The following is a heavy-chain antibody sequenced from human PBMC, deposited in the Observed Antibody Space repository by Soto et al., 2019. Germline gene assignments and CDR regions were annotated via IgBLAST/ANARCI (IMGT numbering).Heavy chain of an antibody. Sequence: QVQLVESGGGVVQPGRSLRLSCAASGFTFSSYGMHWVRQAPGKGLEWVAVISYDGSNKYYEDAVKGRFTISRDNSKNPMYLQMNSLRAEDTAVYSCAKPFPEGLWGGTTLNWFDPWGQGTLVTVSS. CDR3: AKPFPEGLWGGTTLNWFDP. V-gene: IGHV3-30*18. J-gene: IGHJ5*02. CDR2: ISYDGSNK. D-gene: IGHD1-1*01. CDR1: GFTFSSYG.